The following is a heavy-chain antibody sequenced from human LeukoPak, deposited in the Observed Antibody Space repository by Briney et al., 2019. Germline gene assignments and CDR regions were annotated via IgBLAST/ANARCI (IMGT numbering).Heavy chain of an antibody. D-gene: IGHD5-18*01. Sequence: PSETLSLTRTVSGGSISSGDYYWSWIRQPPGKGLEWIGYIYYSGSTYYNPSLKSRVTISVDTSKNQFSLKLSSVTAADTAVYYCARDPAMENGFDIWGQGTMVTVSS. V-gene: IGHV4-30-4*01. CDR2: IYYSGST. J-gene: IGHJ3*02. CDR1: GGSISSGDYY. CDR3: ARDPAMENGFDI.